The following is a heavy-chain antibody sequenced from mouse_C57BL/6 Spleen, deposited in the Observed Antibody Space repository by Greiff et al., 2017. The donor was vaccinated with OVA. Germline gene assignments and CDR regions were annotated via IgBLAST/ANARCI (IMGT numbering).Heavy chain of an antibody. J-gene: IGHJ4*01. D-gene: IGHD2-3*01. CDR1: GFSLTSYG. CDR3: AKNRDYDGYYGYAMDY. V-gene: IGHV2-5*01. Sequence: VHLVESGPGLVQPSQSLSITCTVSGFSLTSYGVHWVRQSPGKGLEWLGVIWRGGSTDYNAAFMSRLSITKDNSKSQVFFKMNSLQADDTAIYYCAKNRDYDGYYGYAMDYWGQGTSVTVSS. CDR2: IWRGGST.